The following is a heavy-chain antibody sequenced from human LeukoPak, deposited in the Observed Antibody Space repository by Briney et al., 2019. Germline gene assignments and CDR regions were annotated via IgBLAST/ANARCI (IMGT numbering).Heavy chain of an antibody. CDR2: FYARGNT. CDR3: ARDSGGY. CDR1: GGSISNYY. J-gene: IGHJ4*02. Sequence: SETLSLTCNVSGGSISNYYWNWIRQPAGKGLEWIGRFYARGNTNYNPSLKSRVTMSVDTSKNQFSLKLSSVTAADTAVYYCARDSGGYWGQGTLVTVSS. V-gene: IGHV4-4*07. D-gene: IGHD3-16*01.